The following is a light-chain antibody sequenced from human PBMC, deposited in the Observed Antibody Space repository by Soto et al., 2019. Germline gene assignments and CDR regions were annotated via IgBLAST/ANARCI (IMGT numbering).Light chain of an antibody. J-gene: IGLJ3*02. Sequence: SVLPQPPSASGSPGQSVTISCTGTSSDVGGYSYVSWYQQYPGRAPKLMIYEVTKRPSGVPDRFSGSKSGNTASLTVSGLQAEDEADYYCSSYAASNNFYFVFGGGTKVTVL. V-gene: IGLV2-8*01. CDR3: SSYAASNNFYFV. CDR1: SSDVGGYSY. CDR2: EVT.